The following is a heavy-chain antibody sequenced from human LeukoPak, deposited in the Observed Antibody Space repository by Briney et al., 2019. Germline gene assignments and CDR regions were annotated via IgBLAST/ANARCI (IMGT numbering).Heavy chain of an antibody. D-gene: IGHD2/OR15-2a*01. Sequence: GASVKVSCKASGYTXTGYYIHWVRQAPGQRLEWMGCINPNTGGTNYAQKFQGRVTMTSDTSINTAYMELSSLRSDDTALYYCARVKNLDYWGQGTLVTVSS. CDR1: GYTXTGYY. J-gene: IGHJ4*02. CDR3: ARVKNLDY. V-gene: IGHV1-2*02. CDR2: INPNTGGT.